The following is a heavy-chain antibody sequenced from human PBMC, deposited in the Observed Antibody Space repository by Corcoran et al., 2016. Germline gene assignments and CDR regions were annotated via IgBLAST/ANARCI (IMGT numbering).Heavy chain of an antibody. Sequence: QVQLVQSGAEVKKPGASVKVSCKASGYTFTSYDINWVRQATGQGLEWMGWMNPNSGNTGYAQKFQGRVTRTSNTSISTAYMELSSLRSEDTSVYYCARARRYCSSTSCYYYYGMDVWGQGTTVTVS. CDR3: ARARRYCSSTSCYYYYGMDV. D-gene: IGHD2-2*01. V-gene: IGHV1-8*01. CDR1: GYTFTSYD. J-gene: IGHJ6*02. CDR2: MNPNSGNT.